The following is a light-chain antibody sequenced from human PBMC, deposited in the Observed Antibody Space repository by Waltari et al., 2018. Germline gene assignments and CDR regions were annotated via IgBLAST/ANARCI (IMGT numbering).Light chain of an antibody. V-gene: IGLV2-14*01. Sequence: QSALTQPASVSGSPGQSITITCTGTTNNFVSWYQLHPGNPPRLVISDVTYRPAGVPSRFSGSKSGDTASLTISGVQAEDEAHYYCSSYTGSRTVYVFGTGTKVTVL. J-gene: IGLJ1*01. CDR3: SSYTGSRTVYV. CDR2: DVT. CDR1: TNNF.